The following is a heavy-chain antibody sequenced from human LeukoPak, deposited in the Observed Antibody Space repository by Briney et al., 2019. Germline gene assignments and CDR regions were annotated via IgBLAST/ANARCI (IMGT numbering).Heavy chain of an antibody. CDR3: ARRAGAYSHPYDY. CDR1: GFTFSSYW. V-gene: IGHV3-53*01. J-gene: IGHJ4*02. Sequence: PGGSLRLSCAASGFTFSSYWMNWVRQAPGKGLEWVSFIYSDNTHYSDSVKGRFTISRDNSKNTLYLQMNSLRAEDTAVYYCARRAGAYSHPYDYWGQGTLVTVSS. D-gene: IGHD4/OR15-4a*01. CDR2: IYSDNT.